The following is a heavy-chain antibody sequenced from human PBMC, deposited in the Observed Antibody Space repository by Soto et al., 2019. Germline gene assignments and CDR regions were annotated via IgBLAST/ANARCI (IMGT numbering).Heavy chain of an antibody. V-gene: IGHV3-30*18. CDR3: AKDTYYHDSSGYYIFDY. D-gene: IGHD3-22*01. J-gene: IGHJ4*02. Sequence: GGSLRLSCAASGFTFSSYGMHWVRQAPGKGLEWVAAISYDGSNKNYADSVKGRFTISRDNSKNTVYLQMNSLRAEDTAVYYCAKDTYYHDSSGYYIFDYWGQGTLVTVSS. CDR1: GFTFSSYG. CDR2: ISYDGSNK.